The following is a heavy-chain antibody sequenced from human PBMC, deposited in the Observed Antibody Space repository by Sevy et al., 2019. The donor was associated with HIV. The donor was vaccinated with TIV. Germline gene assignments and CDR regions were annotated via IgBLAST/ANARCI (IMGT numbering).Heavy chain of an antibody. Sequence: SETLSLTCTVSGGSFSTCYYWGWVRQPPGKGPEWIGCIHYSGSTYYNPSLKSRVSISVDTSKNSFSLKLSSVTAADTAVYYCANMGRGYYFYFELWGQGTLVTVSS. J-gene: IGHJ4*02. CDR1: GGSFSTCYY. CDR2: IHYSGST. D-gene: IGHD3-3*01. V-gene: IGHV4-39*02. CDR3: ANMGRGYYFYFEL.